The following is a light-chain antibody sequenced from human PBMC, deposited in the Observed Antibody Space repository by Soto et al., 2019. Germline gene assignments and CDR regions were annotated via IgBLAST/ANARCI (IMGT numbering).Light chain of an antibody. Sequence: EIVMAQSPATLSVSPGERATLSCRTSQSVGSNLAWYQQKPGQAPSLLIYGASTRATGVPARFSGSGSGTEFTLTLNSLQSEDFAVYYCQQYNNWSPVTFGQGTKLEIK. CDR2: GAS. CDR1: QSVGSN. CDR3: QQYNNWSPVT. V-gene: IGKV3-15*01. J-gene: IGKJ2*01.